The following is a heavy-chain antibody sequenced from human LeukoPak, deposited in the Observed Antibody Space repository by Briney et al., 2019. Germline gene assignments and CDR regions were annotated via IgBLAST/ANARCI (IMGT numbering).Heavy chain of an antibody. D-gene: IGHD1-26*01. CDR2: INPSGGST. V-gene: IGHV1-46*01. Sequence: ASVKVSCKASGYTFPSYFMHWVRQAPGQGLEWMGIINPSGGSTSYAQKFQGRVTMTRDTSTSTVYMELSSLRSEDTAVYYCARGQSRDMEQGDAFDIWGQGTMVTVSS. J-gene: IGHJ3*02. CDR1: GYTFPSYF. CDR3: ARGQSRDMEQGDAFDI.